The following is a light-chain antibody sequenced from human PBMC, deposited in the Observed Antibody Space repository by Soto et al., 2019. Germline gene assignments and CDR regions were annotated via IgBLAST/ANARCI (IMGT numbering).Light chain of an antibody. CDR3: QKYTNVPA. CDR2: AAS. Sequence: DIQMTQSPSSLSASVGDRVTITCRASQGISNYLAWYQQITGKVPQLLISAASTLQSGVPSRFSGSGSGTDFTLTISRLQPEDVATYYCQKYTNVPAFGGGTKVEIK. V-gene: IGKV1-27*01. J-gene: IGKJ4*01. CDR1: QGISNY.